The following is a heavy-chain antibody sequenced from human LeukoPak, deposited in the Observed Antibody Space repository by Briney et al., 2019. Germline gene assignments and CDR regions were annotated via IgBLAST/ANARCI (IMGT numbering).Heavy chain of an antibody. Sequence: GGSLRLSRAVSGFRVSDYSISWIRQSPGKGPEWISYVMSGRGSTNYADSVKGRLTISRDNAKNSVALQLDGLRAEDTAVYFCTRERRGSYYAFESWGQGTLVTVSS. CDR3: TRERRGSYYAFES. V-gene: IGHV3-11*05. J-gene: IGHJ4*02. CDR2: VMSGRGST. CDR1: GFRVSDYS. D-gene: IGHD3-16*01.